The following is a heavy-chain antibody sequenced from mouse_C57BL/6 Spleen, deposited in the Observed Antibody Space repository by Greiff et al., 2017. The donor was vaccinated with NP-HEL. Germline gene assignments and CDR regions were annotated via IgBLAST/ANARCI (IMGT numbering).Heavy chain of an antibody. J-gene: IGHJ2*01. D-gene: IGHD4-1*01. CDR3: ARRKLTGTFDY. CDR2: ISSGGSYT. V-gene: IGHV5-6*02. CDR1: GFTFSSYG. Sequence: DVMLVESGGDLVKPGGSLKLSCAASGFTFSSYGMSWVRQTPDKRLEWVATISSGGSYTYYPDSVKGRFTISRDNAKNTLYLQMSSLKSEDTAMYYCARRKLTGTFDYWGQGTTLTVSS.